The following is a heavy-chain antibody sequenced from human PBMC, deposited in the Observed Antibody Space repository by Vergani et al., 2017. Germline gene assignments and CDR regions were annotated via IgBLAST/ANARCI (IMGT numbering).Heavy chain of an antibody. CDR2: IKSKTDGGTT. CDR3: TTLEMAKMRDAFDI. V-gene: IGHV3-15*01. CDR1: GFTFSNAW. Sequence: EVQLVESGGGLVKPGGSLRLSCAASGFTFSNAWMSWVRQAPGKGLEWVGRIKSKTDGGTTDYAAPVKGRFTISRDDSKNTLYLQMNSLKTEDTAVYYWTTLEMAKMRDAFDIWGQGTMVTVSS. J-gene: IGHJ3*02. D-gene: IGHD5-24*01.